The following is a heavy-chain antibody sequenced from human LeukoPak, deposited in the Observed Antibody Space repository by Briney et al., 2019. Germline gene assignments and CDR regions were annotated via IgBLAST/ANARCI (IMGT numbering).Heavy chain of an antibody. CDR2: IYSGGST. CDR3: ARWDLYWYYFDY. D-gene: IGHD1-26*01. V-gene: IGHV3-66*01. CDR1: GFTVSSNY. J-gene: IGHJ4*02. Sequence: PGGSLRLSCAASGFTVSSNYMSWVRQAPGKGLEWVSVIYSGGSTYYADSVKGRFTISRDNSKNTLYLQMNSLRAEDTAVYYCARWDLYWYYFDYWGQGTLVTVSS.